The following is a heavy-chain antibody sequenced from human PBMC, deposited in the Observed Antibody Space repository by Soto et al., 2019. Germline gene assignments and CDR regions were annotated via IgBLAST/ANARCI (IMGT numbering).Heavy chain of an antibody. Sequence: QLQLQESGSRLVKPSQTLSLTCAVSGGSISSGGSSWSWIRQPPGKGLEWIGYIYHSGSTYYNPSLKSRVTISVDRSKNQFSLKLSSVTAADTAVYYCARGQVVAAQHWGQGTLVTVSS. CDR1: GGSISSGGSS. CDR2: IYHSGST. CDR3: ARGQVVAAQH. V-gene: IGHV4-30-2*01. D-gene: IGHD2-15*01. J-gene: IGHJ4*02.